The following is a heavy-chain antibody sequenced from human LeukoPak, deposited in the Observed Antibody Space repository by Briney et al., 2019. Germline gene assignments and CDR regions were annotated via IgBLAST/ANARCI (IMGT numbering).Heavy chain of an antibody. D-gene: IGHD2-2*01. Sequence: PGGSLRLSCAASGFTLSNYDTNWVRQAPGKGLEWVSSISTSSRYIYYKDSVRGRFTISRDDAKNSLYLEMNSLRAEDTAVYYCARADCSSSTCYLRRSWFDPWGQGTLVTVSS. V-gene: IGHV3-21*01. J-gene: IGHJ5*02. CDR1: GFTLSNYD. CDR3: ARADCSSSTCYLRRSWFDP. CDR2: ISTSSRYI.